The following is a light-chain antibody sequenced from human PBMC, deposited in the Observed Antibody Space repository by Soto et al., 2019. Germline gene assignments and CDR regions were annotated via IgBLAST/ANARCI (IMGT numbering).Light chain of an antibody. CDR2: GAS. CDR1: QSVSSSY. J-gene: IGKJ4*01. V-gene: IGKV3-20*01. CDR3: QQANSFPLT. Sequence: EIVLTQSPGTLSLSPGERATLSCRASQSVSSSYLAWYQQKPGQAPRLLIYGASSRATDIPDRFSGSGSGTDFTLTISRLEPEDFATYFCQQANSFPLTFGGGTRVEI.